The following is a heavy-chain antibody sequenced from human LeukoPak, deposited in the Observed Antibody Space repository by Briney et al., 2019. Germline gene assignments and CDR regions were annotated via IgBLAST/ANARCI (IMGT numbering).Heavy chain of an antibody. D-gene: IGHD1-1*01. J-gene: IGHJ5*02. CDR3: ARSQWNPGKTTQTT. Sequence: GGSLRLSCAASGFTVSSNYMSWVRQAPGKGLEWVSLIYSSSDYIYYADSVKGRFTISRDNAKNSLYLQMSSLRAEDTAVYYCARSQWNPGKTTQTTWGQGTLVTVSS. CDR2: IYSSSDYI. CDR1: GFTVSSNY. V-gene: IGHV3-11*01.